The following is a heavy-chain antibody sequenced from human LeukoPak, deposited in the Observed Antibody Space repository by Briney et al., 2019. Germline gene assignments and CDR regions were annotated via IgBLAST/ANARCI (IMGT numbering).Heavy chain of an antibody. CDR2: ISTSGSTI. D-gene: IGHD6-13*01. CDR3: ARARWAAAGSYYFDY. V-gene: IGHV3-11*01. CDR1: GFTFSDYY. J-gene: IGHJ4*02. Sequence: GGSLRLSCAASGFTFSDYYMSWFRQAPGKGLEWVSYISTSGSTIYYADSVKGRFTTSRDNAKNSLYLQMNSLRVEDTAVYYCARARWAAAGSYYFDYWGQGTLVTVSS.